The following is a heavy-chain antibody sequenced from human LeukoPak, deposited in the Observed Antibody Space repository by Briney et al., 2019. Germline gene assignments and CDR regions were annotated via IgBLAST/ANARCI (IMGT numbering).Heavy chain of an antibody. V-gene: IGHV3-30*03. CDR3: ARSGGGYSSGWFY. Sequence: GGSLRLSCAASGFTFSSYWMSWVRQAPGKGLEWVAVISYDGSNKYYADSVKGRFTISRDNSKNTLYLQMNSLRPEDTAVYYCARSGGGYSSGWFYWGQGTLVTVSS. D-gene: IGHD6-19*01. CDR1: GFTFSSYW. J-gene: IGHJ4*02. CDR2: ISYDGSNK.